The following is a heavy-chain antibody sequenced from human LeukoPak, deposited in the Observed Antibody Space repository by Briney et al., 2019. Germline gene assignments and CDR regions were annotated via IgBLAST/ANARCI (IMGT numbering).Heavy chain of an antibody. Sequence: SETLSLTCAVSGGSISSGGYSWSWIRQPPGKGLEWIGYIYHSGSTYYNTSLKSRVTISVDRSKNQFSLKLSSVTAADTAVYHCARAGGTVWAFDIWGQGTMVTVSS. CDR1: GGSISSGGYS. D-gene: IGHD3-16*01. J-gene: IGHJ3*02. CDR3: ARAGGTVWAFDI. CDR2: IYHSGST. V-gene: IGHV4-30-2*01.